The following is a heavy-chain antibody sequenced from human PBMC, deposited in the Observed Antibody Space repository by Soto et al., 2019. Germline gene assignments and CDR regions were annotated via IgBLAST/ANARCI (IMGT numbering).Heavy chain of an antibody. CDR1: GSRFSNYV. D-gene: IGHD2-2*02. V-gene: IGHV1-69*06. CDR3: AREGRGKKAGYNGLVSLGY. Sequence: QVQLVQSGAEVKTPGSSLKVSCTVSGSRFSNYVISWVRQAPGHGLEWLGRIIPIFNSTQYAQKFQGRVTITADKSTNTAPLELSSLRSDDTAVYYCAREGRGKKAGYNGLVSLGYWGQGPLVTVSS. CDR2: IIPIFNST. J-gene: IGHJ4*02.